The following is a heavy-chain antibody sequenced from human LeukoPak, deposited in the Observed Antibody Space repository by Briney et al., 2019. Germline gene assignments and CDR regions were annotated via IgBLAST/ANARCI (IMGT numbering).Heavy chain of an antibody. CDR2: IFNSDGST. CDR1: GFTFTTYA. CDR3: ARGGDQLLSPFDY. Sequence: GGSLRLSCATSGFTFTTYALNWARQTPGKGLEWVSSIFNSDGSTYYPDSVKGRFTISRDSSKNTLYLQMNSLRAEDMAVYYCARGGDQLLSPFDYWGQGTLVTVSS. J-gene: IGHJ4*02. V-gene: IGHV3-23*01. D-gene: IGHD2-2*01.